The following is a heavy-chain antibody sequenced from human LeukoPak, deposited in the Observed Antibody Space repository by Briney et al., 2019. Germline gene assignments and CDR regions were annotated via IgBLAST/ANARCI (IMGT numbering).Heavy chain of an antibody. D-gene: IGHD3-10*01. J-gene: IGHJ6*03. CDR1: GFTFSDYY. Sequence: PGGSLRLSCAASGFTFSDYYMSWIRQAPGKGLEWVSYISSSGSTIYYADSVKGRFTISRDNAKNSLYLQMNSLRAEDTAVYYCASGRARGVYYYYYYMDVWGKGTTVTVSS. CDR3: ASGRARGVYYYYYYMDV. CDR2: ISSSGSTI. V-gene: IGHV3-11*04.